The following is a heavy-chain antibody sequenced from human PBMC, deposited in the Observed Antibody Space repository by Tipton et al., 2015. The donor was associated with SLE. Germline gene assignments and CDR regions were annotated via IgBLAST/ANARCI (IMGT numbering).Heavy chain of an antibody. J-gene: IGHJ6*02. D-gene: IGHD6-19*01. Sequence: SLRLSCAASGFTFSSFWMNWVRQAPGKGLEWVANIKQDGSEKYYVDSLRGRFTISRDNAKNSLYLQMNSLRAEDTAVYYCARRYTSETDVWGQGTTVTVSS. CDR1: GFTFSSFW. CDR2: IKQDGSEK. V-gene: IGHV3-7*01. CDR3: ARRYTSETDV.